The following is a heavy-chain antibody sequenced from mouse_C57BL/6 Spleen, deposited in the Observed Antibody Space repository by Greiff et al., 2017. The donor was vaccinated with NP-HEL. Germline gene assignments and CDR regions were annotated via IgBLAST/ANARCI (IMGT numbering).Heavy chain of an antibody. Sequence: QVQLQQSGAELVRPGASVTLSSKASGYTFTDYEMHWVKQTPVHGLEWIGAIDPETGGTAYNQKFKGKAILTADKSSSTAYMELRSLTSEDSAVYYCTRRGLTTLYYYAMDYWGQGTSVTVSS. CDR1: GYTFTDYE. J-gene: IGHJ4*01. CDR3: TRRGLTTLYYYAMDY. V-gene: IGHV1-15*01. CDR2: IDPETGGT. D-gene: IGHD2-12*01.